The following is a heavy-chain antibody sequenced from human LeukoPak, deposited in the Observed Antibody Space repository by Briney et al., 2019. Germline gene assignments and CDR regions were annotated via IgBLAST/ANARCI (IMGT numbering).Heavy chain of an antibody. J-gene: IGHJ4*02. CDR1: GFTFSSYG. CDR3: ARNHHNSGGRCDF. D-gene: IGHD2-15*01. Sequence: PGGSLRLSCAASGFTFSSYGMSWVRQAPGRGLEWVSAISGSGGNTYYADSVKGRFTISRDNSKNTLYLQMNSLRADDTAVYYCARNHHNSGGRCDFWGQGTLVTVSS. V-gene: IGHV3-23*01. CDR2: ISGSGGNT.